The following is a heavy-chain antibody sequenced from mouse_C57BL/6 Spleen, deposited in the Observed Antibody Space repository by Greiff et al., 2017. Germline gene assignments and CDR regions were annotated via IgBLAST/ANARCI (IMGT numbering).Heavy chain of an antibody. CDR3: ARPYYYGSSWFAY. CDR2: INPSNGGT. D-gene: IGHD1-1*01. Sequence: QVQLQQSGTELVKPGASVKLSCKASGYTFTSYWMHWVKQRPGQGLEWIGNINPSNGGTNYNEKFKSKATLTVDKSSSTAYMQLSSLTSEDSAVYDYARPYYYGSSWFAYWGQGTLVTVSA. J-gene: IGHJ3*01. CDR1: GYTFTSYW. V-gene: IGHV1-53*01.